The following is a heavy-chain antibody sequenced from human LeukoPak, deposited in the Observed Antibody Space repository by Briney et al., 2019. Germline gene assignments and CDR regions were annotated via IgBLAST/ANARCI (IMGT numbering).Heavy chain of an antibody. CDR3: ARRAGGYSHPYDY. J-gene: IGHJ4*02. CDR1: GGSISSNNYY. Sequence: SETLSLTCTVSGGSISSNNYYWAWIRQPPGEGLEWIGNIYYTGSTYYNSSLNSRLTISVDTSKNQFSLKLNSVTAADTAVYYCARRAGGYSHPYDYWGQGTLVTVSS. D-gene: IGHD4-23*01. V-gene: IGHV4-39*01. CDR2: IYYTGST.